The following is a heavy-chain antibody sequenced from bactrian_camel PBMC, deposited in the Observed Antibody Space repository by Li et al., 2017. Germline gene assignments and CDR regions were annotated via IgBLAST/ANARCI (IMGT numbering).Heavy chain of an antibody. Sequence: VQLVESGGGSVQPGGSLRLSCAASGYTSSNYCMAWYRQAPGKEREGVAVIDRDGKISYADSVKGRFTISQNNRKDEVYLQMNDLKPDDTAIYYCAAESLMRGYCWTGADFRYWGQGTQVTVS. CDR1: GYTSSNYC. D-gene: IGHD3*01. CDR3: AAESLMRGYCWTGADFRY. CDR2: IDRDGKI. J-gene: IGHJ6*01. V-gene: IGHV3S53*01.